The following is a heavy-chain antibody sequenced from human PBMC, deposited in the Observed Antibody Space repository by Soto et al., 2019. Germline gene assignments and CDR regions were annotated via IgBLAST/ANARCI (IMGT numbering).Heavy chain of an antibody. Sequence: EVQLVESGGGLVQPGGSLRLSCAASGFTFSSYSMNWVRQAPGKGLEWVSYISSSSSTIYYADSVKGRFTISRDNAKNSLYLQMNSLRDEDTAVYYCARDLAYCSGGSCLYYYYYYGMEVWGQGTTVTVSS. CDR1: GFTFSSYS. V-gene: IGHV3-48*02. CDR2: ISSSSSTI. D-gene: IGHD2-15*01. CDR3: ARDLAYCSGGSCLYYYYYYGMEV. J-gene: IGHJ6*02.